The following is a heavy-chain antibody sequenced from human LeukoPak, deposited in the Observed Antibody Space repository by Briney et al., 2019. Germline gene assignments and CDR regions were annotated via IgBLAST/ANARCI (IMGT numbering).Heavy chain of an antibody. D-gene: IGHD2-15*01. CDR1: GFTFSSYN. V-gene: IGHV3-21*01. J-gene: IGHJ4*02. CDR2: ITSSSSYI. Sequence: GGSLRLSCAASGFTFSSYNMNWVRQAPGKGLEWVSSITSSSSYIYYAASVKGRFTFSRDNANNSVFLQMNSLRVEDTAVYYCARDCSGGSCFQDWGQGALVTVSS. CDR3: ARDCSGGSCFQD.